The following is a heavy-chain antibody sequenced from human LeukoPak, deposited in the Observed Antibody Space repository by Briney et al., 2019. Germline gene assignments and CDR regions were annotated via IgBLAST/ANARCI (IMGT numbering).Heavy chain of an antibody. D-gene: IGHD2-21*01. V-gene: IGHV3-30*18. CDR1: GFTFSSYG. CDR2: ISYDGSNK. CDR3: AKVFTSQPFDY. J-gene: IGHJ4*02. Sequence: PGGSLRLSCAASGFTFSSYGMHWVRQAPGKGLEWVAVISYDGSNKYYADSVKGRFTISRDNSKNTLYLQMNSLRAEDTAVYYCAKVFTSQPFDYWGQGTLVTVSS.